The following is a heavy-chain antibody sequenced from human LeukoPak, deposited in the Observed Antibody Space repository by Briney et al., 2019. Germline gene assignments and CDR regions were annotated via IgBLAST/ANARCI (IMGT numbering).Heavy chain of an antibody. CDR2: IYHSGST. D-gene: IGHD3-10*01. Sequence: SETLSLTCAVSSGSISSGGYSWSWIRQPPGKGLEWIGYIYHSGSTYYNPSLKSRVTISVDRSKNQFSLKLSSVTAADTAVYYCARDRDGSGKGFDPWGQGTLITVSS. V-gene: IGHV4-30-2*01. J-gene: IGHJ5*02. CDR1: SGSISSGGYS. CDR3: ARDRDGSGKGFDP.